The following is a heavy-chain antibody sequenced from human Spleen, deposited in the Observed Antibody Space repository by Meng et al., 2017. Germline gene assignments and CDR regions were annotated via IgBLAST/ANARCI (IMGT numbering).Heavy chain of an antibody. V-gene: IGHV3-7*01. CDR3: ARDLSWGLNYYYYYGMDV. CDR2: IKQDGSEK. J-gene: IGHJ6*02. CDR1: GFTFSSYW. Sequence: GGSLRPSCAASGFTFSSYWMSWVRQAPGKGLEWVANIKQDGSEKYYVDSVKGRFTISRDNAKNSLYLQMNSLRAEDTAVYYCARDLSWGLNYYYYYGMDVWGQGTTVTVSS. D-gene: IGHD1-26*01.